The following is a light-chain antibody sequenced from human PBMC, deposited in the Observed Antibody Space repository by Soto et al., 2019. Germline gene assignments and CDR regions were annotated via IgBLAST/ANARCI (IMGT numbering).Light chain of an antibody. CDR2: EVS. CDR3: SSYTSSSTWV. J-gene: IGLJ3*02. Sequence: QSALTQPASVSGSPGQSITMSCTGTSSDVGAYNYVSWYQQHPGKAPKLMIYEVSNRPSGVSNRFSGSKSGNTASLTISGLQAEDEADYYCSSYTSSSTWVFGGGTQLTVL. V-gene: IGLV2-14*01. CDR1: SSDVGAYNY.